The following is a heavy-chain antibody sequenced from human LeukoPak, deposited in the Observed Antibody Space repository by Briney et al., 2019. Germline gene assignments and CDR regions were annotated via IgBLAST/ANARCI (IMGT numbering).Heavy chain of an antibody. CDR2: INPNSGGT. CDR3: VRDPSEVGAL. D-gene: IGHD1-26*01. Sequence: VASVKVSCKASGYTFTGYYIHWVRQAPGQGLEWMGWINPNSGGTNYAQKFQGRVTMTSDTSISTAYMELTSLRSYDTAVYYCVRDPSEVGALWGQGTLVTVSS. J-gene: IGHJ4*02. CDR1: GYTFTGYY. V-gene: IGHV1-2*02.